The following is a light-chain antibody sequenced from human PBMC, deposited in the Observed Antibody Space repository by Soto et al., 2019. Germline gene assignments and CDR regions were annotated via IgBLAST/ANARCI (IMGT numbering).Light chain of an antibody. CDR3: SSYTSSSTYV. CDR2: EVS. J-gene: IGLJ1*01. Sequence: QSALTQPASVSGSPGQSITISFTGTSSDVGGYNYDSWYQQHPGKAPQLMIYEVSNRPSGVSNRFSGSKSGNTASLTISGLQAEDEADYYCSSYTSSSTYVFGTGTKLTVL. V-gene: IGLV2-14*01. CDR1: SSDVGGYNY.